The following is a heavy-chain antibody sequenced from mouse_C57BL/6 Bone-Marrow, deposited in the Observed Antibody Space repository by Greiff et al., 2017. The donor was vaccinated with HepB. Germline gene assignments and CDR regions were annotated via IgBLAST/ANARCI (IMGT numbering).Heavy chain of an antibody. Sequence: VQLQQSGPELVKPGASVKISCKASGYTFTDYYMNWVKQSHGKSLEWIGDINPNNGGTSYNQKFKGKATLTVDKSSSTAYMELRSLTSEDSAVYYCARSGELLRYYYAMDYWGQGTSVTVSS. CDR1: GYTFTDYY. CDR3: ARSGELLRYYYAMDY. J-gene: IGHJ4*01. V-gene: IGHV1-26*01. D-gene: IGHD1-1*01. CDR2: INPNNGGT.